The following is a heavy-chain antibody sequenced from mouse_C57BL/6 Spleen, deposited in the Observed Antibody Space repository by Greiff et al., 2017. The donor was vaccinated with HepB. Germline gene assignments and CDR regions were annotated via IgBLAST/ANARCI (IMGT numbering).Heavy chain of an antibody. V-gene: IGHV1-66*01. CDR3: ARYGTTVVENAMDY. CDR2: IYPGSGNT. J-gene: IGHJ4*01. Sequence: QVQLQQSGPELVKPGASVKISCKASGYSFTSYYIHWVKQRPGQGLEWIGWIYPGSGNTKYNEKFKGKATLTADTSSSTAYMQLSSLTSEDSAVYYCARYGTTVVENAMDYWGQGTSVTVSS. CDR1: GYSFTSYY. D-gene: IGHD1-1*01.